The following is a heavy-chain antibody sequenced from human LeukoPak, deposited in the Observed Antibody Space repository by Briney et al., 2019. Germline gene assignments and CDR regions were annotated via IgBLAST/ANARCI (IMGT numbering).Heavy chain of an antibody. J-gene: IGHJ6*03. Sequence: SVKVPCKASGGTFSSYAISWVRQAPGQGLEWMGGIIPIFGTANYAQKFQGRVTITTDESTSTAYMELSSLRSEDTAVYYCARVVRSYCSGGSCSLLYYYYMDVWGKGTTVTVSS. CDR1: GGTFSSYA. CDR3: ARVVRSYCSGGSCSLLYYYYMDV. V-gene: IGHV1-69*05. D-gene: IGHD2-15*01. CDR2: IIPIFGTA.